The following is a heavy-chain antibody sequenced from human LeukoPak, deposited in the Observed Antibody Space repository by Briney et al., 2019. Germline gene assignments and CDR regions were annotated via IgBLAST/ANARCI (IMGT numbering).Heavy chain of an antibody. CDR1: GYSISRGYY. D-gene: IGHD6-19*01. J-gene: IGHJ4*02. V-gene: IGHV4-38-2*01. CDR3: ARHSSGWYGEIFDY. Sequence: SDTLSLTRAVSGYSISRGYYWGWIRQPPGKGLEWIGRIYHSGSTYYKPSLKRRATISGDTSKNQFSLKLSSVTGAPSAVYYCARHSSGWYGEIFDYWGQGTLVTVS. CDR2: IYHSGST.